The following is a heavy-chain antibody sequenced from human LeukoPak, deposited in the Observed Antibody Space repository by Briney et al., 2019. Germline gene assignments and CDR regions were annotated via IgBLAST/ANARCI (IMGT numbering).Heavy chain of an antibody. CDR2: IVVGSGNT. CDR1: GFTFTSSA. Sequence: SVKVSCKASGFTFTSSAVQWVRQARGQRLEWIGWIVVGSGNTNYAQKFQERVTITRDMSASTAYMELSSLRSEDTAVYYCAGGGSGSWGMDVWGQGTTVTVSS. V-gene: IGHV1-58*01. D-gene: IGHD1-26*01. J-gene: IGHJ6*02. CDR3: AGGGSGSWGMDV.